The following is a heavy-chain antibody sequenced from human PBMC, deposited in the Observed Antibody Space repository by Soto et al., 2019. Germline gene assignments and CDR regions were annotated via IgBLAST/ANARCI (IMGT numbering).Heavy chain of an antibody. V-gene: IGHV1-18*01. J-gene: IGHJ4*02. CDR2: ISAYNGNT. CDR3: ERCRLLRFLYPLVQDY. CDR1: GYTFTSYG. Sequence: QVQLVQSGAEVKKPGASVKVSCKASGYTFTSYGISWVRQAPGQGLEWMGWISAYNGNTNYAQKLQGRVTMTTDTSTSTAYMELRSLRSDDTAVYYCERCRLLRFLYPLVQDYWGQGTLVTVSS. D-gene: IGHD3-3*01.